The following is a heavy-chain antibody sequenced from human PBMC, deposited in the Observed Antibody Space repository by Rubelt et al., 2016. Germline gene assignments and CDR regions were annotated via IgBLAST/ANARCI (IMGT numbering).Heavy chain of an antibody. CDR3: TTGLRWELLPNY. D-gene: IGHD1-26*01. CDR2: LKSETDGGTT. Sequence: VQLVESGGGVVQPGGSLRLSCAASGFTFSNYGMHWVRQAPGKGLEWVGRLKSETDGGTTDYAPPVNDRFTISRDDSKNTRHLQMNSLKTEDTAVYYCTTGLRWELLPNYWGQGTLVTVSS. CDR1: GFTFSNYG. V-gene: IGHV3-15*01. J-gene: IGHJ4*02.